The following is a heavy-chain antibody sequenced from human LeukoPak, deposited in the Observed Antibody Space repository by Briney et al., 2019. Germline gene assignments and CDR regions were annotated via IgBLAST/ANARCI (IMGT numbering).Heavy chain of an antibody. J-gene: IGHJ5*02. CDR1: GYTFTAYY. CDR2: INPNNGAT. CDR3: ARVPCITTGCSAINWFDP. V-gene: IGHV1-2*02. Sequence: ASVKVSCKASGYTFTAYYIHWVRQAPGQGLEWMGWINPNNGATSYAQRFRGRVTMTRDTSISTAYMELSGLRSDDTAVYYCARVPCITTGCSAINWFDPWGQGTLVTVSS. D-gene: IGHD2-2*01.